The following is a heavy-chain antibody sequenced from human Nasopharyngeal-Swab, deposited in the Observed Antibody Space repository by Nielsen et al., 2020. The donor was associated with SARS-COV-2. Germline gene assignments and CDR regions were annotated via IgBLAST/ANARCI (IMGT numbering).Heavy chain of an antibody. D-gene: IGHD3-9*01. CDR1: GYTFTSYG. J-gene: IGHJ5*02. CDR2: MNPNSGNT. Sequence: ASVKVSCKASGYTFTSYGINWVRQATGQGLEWMGWMNPNSGNTGYAQKFQGRVTMTRNTSISTAYMELSSLRSEDTAVYYCARGVELRYFDWLLYDWFDPWGQGTLVTVSS. CDR3: ARGVELRYFDWLLYDWFDP. V-gene: IGHV1-8*02.